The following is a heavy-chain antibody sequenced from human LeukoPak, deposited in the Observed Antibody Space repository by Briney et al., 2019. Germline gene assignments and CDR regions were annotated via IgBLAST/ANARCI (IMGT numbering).Heavy chain of an antibody. Sequence: HSGGSLRLSCAASEFTFTSYELHWVRQAPGKGLECVSYISSSGNTISYADSVKGRFTISRDNAKNTLYLQVISLRAEDTAEYYCARGPSIAARYDAFDIWGQGTMVTVSS. CDR1: EFTFTSYE. J-gene: IGHJ3*02. D-gene: IGHD6-6*01. V-gene: IGHV3-48*03. CDR2: ISSSGNTI. CDR3: ARGPSIAARYDAFDI.